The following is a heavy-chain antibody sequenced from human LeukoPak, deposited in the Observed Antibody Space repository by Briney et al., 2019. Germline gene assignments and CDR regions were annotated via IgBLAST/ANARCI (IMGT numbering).Heavy chain of an antibody. CDR3: AELGITMIGGV. Sequence: GGSLRLSCAASGFTFSSYSMNWVRQAPGKGLEWGSYISSSSTIYYADSVKGRFTISRDNAKNSLYLQMNSLRAEDTAVYYCAELGITMIGGVWGKGTTVTISS. CDR1: GFTFSSYS. CDR2: ISSSSTI. V-gene: IGHV3-48*01. J-gene: IGHJ6*04. D-gene: IGHD3-10*02.